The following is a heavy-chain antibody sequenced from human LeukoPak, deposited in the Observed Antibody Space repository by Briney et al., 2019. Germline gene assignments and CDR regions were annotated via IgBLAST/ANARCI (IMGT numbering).Heavy chain of an antibody. V-gene: IGHV3-13*01. CDR1: GFTFSSYD. CDR2: IGTAGDT. J-gene: IGHJ3*02. Sequence: GGSLRLSCAASGFTFSSYDMHWVRQATGKGLEWVSAIGTAGDTYYPGSVKGRFTISRENAKNSLYLQMNSLRAGDTAVYYCARATRYSGAFDIWGQGTMVTVSS. CDR3: ARATRYSGAFDI. D-gene: IGHD1-26*01.